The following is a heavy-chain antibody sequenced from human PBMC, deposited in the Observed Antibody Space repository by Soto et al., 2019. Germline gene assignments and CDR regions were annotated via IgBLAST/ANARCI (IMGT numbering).Heavy chain of an antibody. D-gene: IGHD3-9*01. J-gene: IGHJ5*02. CDR3: ARGPDYDILTGYPLNTQNWFAP. V-gene: IGHV4-30-2*01. CDR1: GGSISSGGYS. CDR2: IYHSGST. Sequence: SETLSLTCAVSGGSISSGGYSWSWIRQPPGKGLEWIGYIYHSGSTYYNPSLKSRVTISVDTSKNQFSLKLSSVTAADTAVYYCARGPDYDILTGYPLNTQNWFAPWGQGTLVTVSS.